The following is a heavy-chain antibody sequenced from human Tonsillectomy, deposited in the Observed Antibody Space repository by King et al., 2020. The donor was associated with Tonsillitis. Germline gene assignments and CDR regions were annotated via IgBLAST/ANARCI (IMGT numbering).Heavy chain of an antibody. CDR2: IYSDSAA. J-gene: IGHJ4*02. CDR1: GFTVSSNY. CDR3: ARATVLYAPFDS. D-gene: IGHD5/OR15-5a*01. Sequence: VQLVESGGGLAQPGESLRLSCAVSGFTVSSNYINWVRQSPGKGLEWVSIIYSDSAAYYADSVKGRFTISRDNSKNTVYLQMNSLRAEDTAVYYCARATVLYAPFDSWGQGTLVTVSS. V-gene: IGHV3-66*01.